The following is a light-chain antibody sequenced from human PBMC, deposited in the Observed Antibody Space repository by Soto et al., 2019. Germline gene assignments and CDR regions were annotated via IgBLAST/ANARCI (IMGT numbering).Light chain of an antibody. CDR2: GAS. Sequence: EIVLTQSPATLSLSPGERATFSCRASQSVSSNLAWYQQKPGQAPRLLVYGASSRATGIPERFSGSVSETDFTLSISRLEPEDFAVYYCQHYGNSPLTFGQGTRLEIK. V-gene: IGKV3-20*01. CDR3: QHYGNSPLT. J-gene: IGKJ5*01. CDR1: QSVSSN.